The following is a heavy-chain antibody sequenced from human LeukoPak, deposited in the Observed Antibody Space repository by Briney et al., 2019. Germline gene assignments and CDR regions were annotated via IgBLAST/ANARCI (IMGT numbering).Heavy chain of an antibody. CDR2: ISSSGGST. Sequence: GGSLRLSCAASGFTSSNYAMNWVRQAPGKGLEWVSAISSSGGSTSYADSVKGRFTISRDNSKNMLYLQMNSLRAEDTAVYYCAIHPYDSSGYYYFDYWGQGTLVTVSS. CDR1: GFTSSNYA. V-gene: IGHV3-23*01. CDR3: AIHPYDSSGYYYFDY. J-gene: IGHJ4*02. D-gene: IGHD3-22*01.